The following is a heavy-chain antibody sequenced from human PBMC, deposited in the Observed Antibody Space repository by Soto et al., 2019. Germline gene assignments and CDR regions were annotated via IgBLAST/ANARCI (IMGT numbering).Heavy chain of an antibody. CDR1: GYTFTSYA. CDR2: IDAGNGKT. D-gene: IGHD1-1*01. Sequence: QVQLVQSGAEVTEPGASVRNSCKASGYTFTSYAMHWVRQAPGQRLEWMGWIDAGNGKTKYSQKFQGRVSITRDTSARTVYIELSSLRSEDTAVYYCARGRWTQTPADYYLDYWGQGTLVAVSS. J-gene: IGHJ4*02. CDR3: ARGRWTQTPADYYLDY. V-gene: IGHV1-3*01.